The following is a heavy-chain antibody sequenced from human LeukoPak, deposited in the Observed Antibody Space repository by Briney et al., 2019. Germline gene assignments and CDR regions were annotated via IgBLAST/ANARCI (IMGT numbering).Heavy chain of an antibody. D-gene: IGHD3-10*01. CDR3: ASRLRITMVRGVSAFDI. V-gene: IGHV1-18*01. J-gene: IGHJ3*02. CDR1: GYTFTSYG. CDR2: ISAYNGNT. Sequence: ASVKVSCKASGYTFTSYGISWVRQAPGQGLEWMGWISAYNGNTNYAQKLQGRVTITADESTSTAYMELSSLRSEDTAVYYCASRLRITMVRGVSAFDIWGQGTMVTVSS.